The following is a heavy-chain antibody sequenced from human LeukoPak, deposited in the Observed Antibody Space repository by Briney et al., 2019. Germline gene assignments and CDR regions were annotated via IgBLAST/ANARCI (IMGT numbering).Heavy chain of an antibody. CDR3: ARDGGSSWYGAFDI. J-gene: IGHJ3*02. CDR2: ISTTSTI. V-gene: IGHV3-48*01. CDR1: GFTFSSYA. D-gene: IGHD6-13*01. Sequence: PGGSLRLSCAASGFTFSSYAMHWVRQAPGKGLEWVSYISTTSTIYYADSVKGRFTISRDNAKNSLFLQMNSLRAEDTAVYYCARDGGSSWYGAFDIWGQGTMVTVSS.